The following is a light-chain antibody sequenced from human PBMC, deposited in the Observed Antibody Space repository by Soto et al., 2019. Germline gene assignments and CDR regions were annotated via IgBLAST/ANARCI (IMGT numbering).Light chain of an antibody. CDR3: QHYYSYPS. CDR1: QGTRND. Sequence: IQMTQSPSTLSASVGDRVTITCLSSQGTRNDLGWYQQKPGKAPKLLISAATTLQSGVPTMFSGGGSGTYFTLTISCLQSEDVATYYWQHYYSYPSLGQGTKVDIK. CDR2: AAT. V-gene: IGKV1-6*01. J-gene: IGKJ1*01.